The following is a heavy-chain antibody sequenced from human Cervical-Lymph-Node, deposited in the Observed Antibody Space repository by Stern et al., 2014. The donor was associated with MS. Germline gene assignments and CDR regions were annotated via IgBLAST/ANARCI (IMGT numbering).Heavy chain of an antibody. CDR1: GDSISSGNYY. V-gene: IGHV4-61*02. CDR2: IYSSGTT. J-gene: IGHJ4*02. CDR3: ATQGRALAPD. Sequence: QVQLQESGPGLVKPSQTLSLTCTVSGDSISSGNYYWSWIRQPAGKGLEWIGRIYSSGTTYYNPSLRNRVTISIDTSNNKFSLKLSSVTATDTAVYYCATQGRALAPDWGQGTLVTVSS.